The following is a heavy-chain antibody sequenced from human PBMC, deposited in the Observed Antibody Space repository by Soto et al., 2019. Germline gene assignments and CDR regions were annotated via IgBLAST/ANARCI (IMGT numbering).Heavy chain of an antibody. CDR2: TYYRSKWYN. J-gene: IGHJ6*03. Sequence: SQTLSLTCAISGDSVSSNSAAWNWIRQSPSRGLEWLGRTYYRSKWYNDYAVSVKSRITINPDTSKNQFSLQLNSVTTEDTAVYYCARDGKVGATTDYYYYYMDVWGKGTTVTVSS. CDR3: ARDGKVGATTDYYYYYMDV. CDR1: GDSVSSNSAA. D-gene: IGHD1-26*01. V-gene: IGHV6-1*01.